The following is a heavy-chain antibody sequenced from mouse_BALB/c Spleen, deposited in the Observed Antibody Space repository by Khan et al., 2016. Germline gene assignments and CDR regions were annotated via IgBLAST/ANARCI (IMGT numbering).Heavy chain of an antibody. CDR2: INTYSGES. CDR3: ARYRYYYGVSRYFDV. V-gene: IGHV9-3-1*01. D-gene: IGHD1-1*02. Sequence: QIQLVQSGPELKKPGKTVKISCKASGYTFTNYGMNWVKQALGKGLKWMGWINTYSGESTYADDFKGRFAISLETSANTAYLQIHNLKNEDTATXFCARYRYYYGVSRYFDVWDAGTTITVSS. J-gene: IGHJ1*01. CDR1: GYTFTNYG.